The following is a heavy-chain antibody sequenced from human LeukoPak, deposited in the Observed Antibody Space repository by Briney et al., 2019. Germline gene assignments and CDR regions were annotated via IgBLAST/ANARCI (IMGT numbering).Heavy chain of an antibody. CDR2: ISYDGSNK. CDR1: GFTFSSYA. Sequence: PGGSLRLSCAASGFTFSSYAMHWVRQAPGKGLEWVAVISYDGSNKYYADSVKGRFTISRDNSKNTLYLQMNSLRADDTAVYYCARDLARSGSRRGYYYYYMDVWGKGTTVTISS. J-gene: IGHJ6*03. CDR3: ARDLARSGSRRGYYYYYMDV. D-gene: IGHD3-22*01. V-gene: IGHV3-30*04.